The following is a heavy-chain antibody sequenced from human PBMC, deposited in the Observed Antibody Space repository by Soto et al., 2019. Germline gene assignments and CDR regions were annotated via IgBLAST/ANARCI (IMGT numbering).Heavy chain of an antibody. CDR1: GGSISSYY. J-gene: IGHJ6*02. Sequence: SETLSLTCTVSGGSISSYYWSWLRQPPGKGLEWIGYIYYSGSTNCNPSLKSRVTISVDTSKNQFSLKLNSMTAADTAVYYCARALWFGELLSYYGMDVWGQGTTVTVSS. CDR2: IYYSGST. D-gene: IGHD3-10*01. CDR3: ARALWFGELLSYYGMDV. V-gene: IGHV4-59*08.